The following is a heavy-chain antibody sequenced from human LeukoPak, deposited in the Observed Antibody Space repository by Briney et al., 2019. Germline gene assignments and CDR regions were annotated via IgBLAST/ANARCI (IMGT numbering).Heavy chain of an antibody. CDR3: VRVDDFWSGYYDY. Sequence: SETLSLTCTVSGGSISSSSYYWGWIRQPPGKGLEWIGSIYYSGSTYYNPSLKSRVTISVDTSKNQFSLKLSSVTAADTAVYYCVRVDDFWSGYYDYWGQGTLVTVSS. J-gene: IGHJ4*02. V-gene: IGHV4-39*07. CDR2: IYYSGST. D-gene: IGHD3-3*01. CDR1: GGSISSSSYY.